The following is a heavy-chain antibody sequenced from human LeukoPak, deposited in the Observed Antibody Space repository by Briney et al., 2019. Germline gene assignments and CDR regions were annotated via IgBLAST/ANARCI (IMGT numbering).Heavy chain of an antibody. CDR3: ARFLGDYVAPFDY. Sequence: GGSLRLSCAASGFTLDDYGMSWVRHAPGKGLEWVSGINWNGGSTGYADSVKGRFTISRDNAKNSLYLQMNSLRAEDTALYYCARFLGDYVAPFDYWGQGTLVTVSS. J-gene: IGHJ4*02. CDR1: GFTLDDYG. D-gene: IGHD4-17*01. CDR2: INWNGGST. V-gene: IGHV3-20*04.